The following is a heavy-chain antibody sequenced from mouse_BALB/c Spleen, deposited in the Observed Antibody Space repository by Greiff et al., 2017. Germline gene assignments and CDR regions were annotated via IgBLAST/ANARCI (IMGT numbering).Heavy chain of an antibody. Sequence: EVQVVESGGGLVQPGGSRKLSCAASGFTFSSFGMHWVRQAPEKGLEWVAYISSGSSTIYYAATVKGRFTISRDNPKNTLFLQMTSLRSEDTAMYYCARPPYDYGSSSYAMDYWGQGTSVTVSS. CDR3: ARPPYDYGSSSYAMDY. J-gene: IGHJ4*01. CDR1: GFTFSSFG. V-gene: IGHV5-17*02. CDR2: ISSGSSTI. D-gene: IGHD1-1*01.